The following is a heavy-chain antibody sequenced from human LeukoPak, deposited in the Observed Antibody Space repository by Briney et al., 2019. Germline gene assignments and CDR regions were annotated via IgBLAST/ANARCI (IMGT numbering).Heavy chain of an antibody. CDR2: IYHSGST. Sequence: SETLSLTCAVSGYSISSGYCWGWIRQPPGKGLEWIGSIYHSGSTYYNPSLKSRVTISVDTSKNQFSLKLSSVTAADTAVYYCARGTRGLEWLANDAFDIWGQGTMVTVSS. CDR1: GYSISSGYC. D-gene: IGHD3-3*01. CDR3: ARGTRGLEWLANDAFDI. J-gene: IGHJ3*02. V-gene: IGHV4-38-2*01.